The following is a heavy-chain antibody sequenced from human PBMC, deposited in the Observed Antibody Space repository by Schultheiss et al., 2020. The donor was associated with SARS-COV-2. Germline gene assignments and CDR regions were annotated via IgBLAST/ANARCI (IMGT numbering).Heavy chain of an antibody. J-gene: IGHJ3*02. CDR3: ARDCSSTSCYPGNDAFDI. CDR1: GGSISSYY. V-gene: IGHV4-59*01. CDR2: IYYSGST. Sequence: SETLSLTCTVSGGSISSYYWSWIRQPPGKGLEWIGYIYYSGSTNYNPSLKSRVTISVDTSKNQFSLKLSSVTAADTAVYYCARDCSSTSCYPGNDAFDIWGQGTMVTVSS. D-gene: IGHD2-2*01.